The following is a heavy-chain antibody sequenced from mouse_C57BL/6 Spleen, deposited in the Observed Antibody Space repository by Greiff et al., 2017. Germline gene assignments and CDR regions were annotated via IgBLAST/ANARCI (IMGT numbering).Heavy chain of an antibody. CDR3: AREDYPYCDY. Sequence: QVHVKQPGTELVKPGASVKLSCKASGYTFTSYWMHWVKQRPGQGLEWIGNINPSNGGTNYNEKFKSKATLPVDTSSSTAYMQLSSLTSEDSAVYYCAREDYPYCDYWGQGTTLTVSS. D-gene: IGHD2-4*01. J-gene: IGHJ2*01. CDR1: GYTFTSYW. V-gene: IGHV1-53*01. CDR2: INPSNGGT.